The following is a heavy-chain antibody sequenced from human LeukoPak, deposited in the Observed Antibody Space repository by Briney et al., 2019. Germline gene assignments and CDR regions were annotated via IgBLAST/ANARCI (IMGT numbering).Heavy chain of an antibody. V-gene: IGHV1-69*02. D-gene: IGHD3-22*01. CDR2: IIPILGIA. CDR1: GGTFSSYT. J-gene: IGHJ4*02. Sequence: SVKVSCKASGGTFSSYTISWMRQAPGQGLEWMGRIIPILGIANYAQKFQGRVTITADKSTSTAYMELSSLRSEDTAVYYCARGSYDSSGYPEYYFDYWGQGTLVTVSS. CDR3: ARGSYDSSGYPEYYFDY.